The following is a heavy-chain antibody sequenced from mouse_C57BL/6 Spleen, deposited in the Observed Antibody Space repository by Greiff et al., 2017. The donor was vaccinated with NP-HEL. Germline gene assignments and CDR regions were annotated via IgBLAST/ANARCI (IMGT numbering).Heavy chain of an antibody. Sequence: VQLQQSGAELVRPGASVKLSCTASGFNIKDYYMHWVKQRPEQGLEWIGRIDPEDGDTEYAPKFQGKATMTADTSSNTAYLQLSSLTSEDTAVYYCTTRGGYYGKGDWYFDVWGTGTTVTVSS. V-gene: IGHV14-1*01. CDR3: TTRGGYYGKGDWYFDV. CDR1: GFNIKDYY. CDR2: IDPEDGDT. J-gene: IGHJ1*03. D-gene: IGHD2-1*01.